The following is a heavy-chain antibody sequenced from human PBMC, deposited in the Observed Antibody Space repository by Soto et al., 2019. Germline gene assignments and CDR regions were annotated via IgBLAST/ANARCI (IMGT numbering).Heavy chain of an antibody. CDR2: IDPSDSYT. V-gene: IGHV5-10-1*01. CDR1: GYSFTSYW. CDR3: ARRPYCSGGSCYVPPGGAYYYMDV. J-gene: IGHJ6*03. Sequence: GESLTISCKGSGYSFTSYWISWVRQMPGKGLEWMGRIDPSDSYTNYSPSFRGHVTISADESISTAYLQWSSLKASDTAMYYCARRPYCSGGSCYVPPGGAYYYMDVWGKGTTVTVSS. D-gene: IGHD2-15*01.